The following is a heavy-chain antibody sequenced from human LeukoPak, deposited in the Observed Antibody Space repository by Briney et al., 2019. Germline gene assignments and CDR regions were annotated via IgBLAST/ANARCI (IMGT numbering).Heavy chain of an antibody. V-gene: IGHV4/OR15-8*02. CDR3: ARHFRLVVENWFDP. CDR1: GGSIISSNW. CDR2: IFQSGET. J-gene: IGHJ5*02. Sequence: SETLSLTCSVSGGSIISSNWWGWIRQPPGKGLEWIGEIFQSGETDYNPSLRSRVIISINKSKNQFSLQLNSVTAADTAIYYCARHFRLVVENWFDPWGQGALVTVSS. D-gene: IGHD2-21*01.